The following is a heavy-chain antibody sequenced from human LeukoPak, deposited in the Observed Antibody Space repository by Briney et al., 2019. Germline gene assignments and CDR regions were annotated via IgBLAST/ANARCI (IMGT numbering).Heavy chain of an antibody. CDR3: AREHASGRTRDAFDL. Sequence: VGALRLSCAASLFTLSRYWMRWVRATPQRGGLWVSHVNKDGSGTTYADSVKGGFTVPRDNARNTLYLQMNRQGVDDTAVYYCAREHASGRTRDAFDLWGQGTMLTVSS. V-gene: IGHV3-74*01. CDR1: LFTLSRYW. J-gene: IGHJ3*01. D-gene: IGHD6-19*01. CDR2: VNKDGSGT.